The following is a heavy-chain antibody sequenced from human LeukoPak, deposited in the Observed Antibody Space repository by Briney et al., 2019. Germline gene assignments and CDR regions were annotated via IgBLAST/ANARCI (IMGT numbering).Heavy chain of an antibody. CDR3: ARDPRYYYDSSGYYYPYYFDY. CDR2: ISSSSSYI. Sequence: GGSLRLSCAASGFTFSSYSMNWVRQAPGKGLEWVSSISSSSSYIYYADSVKGRFTISRDNAKNSLYLQMNSLRAEDTAVYYCARDPRYYYDSSGYYYPYYFDYWGQGTLDTVSS. V-gene: IGHV3-21*01. J-gene: IGHJ4*02. CDR1: GFTFSSYS. D-gene: IGHD3-22*01.